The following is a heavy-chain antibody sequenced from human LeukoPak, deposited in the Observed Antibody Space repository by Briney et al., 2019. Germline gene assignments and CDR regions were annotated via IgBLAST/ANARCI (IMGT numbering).Heavy chain of an antibody. CDR3: AKRYCTSTSCPYYYYFGLGV. V-gene: IGHV3-23*01. CDR2: IIGSGDST. CDR1: GFTFSSYA. D-gene: IGHD2-2*01. J-gene: IGHJ6*02. Sequence: GGSLRLSCAASGFTFSSYAMGWVRQAPGKGLEWVSAIIGSGDSTYYADSVKGRFTISRDNSKNTLYLQMNSLRAEDTAVYYCAKRYCTSTSCPYYYYFGLGVWGQGTTVTVSS.